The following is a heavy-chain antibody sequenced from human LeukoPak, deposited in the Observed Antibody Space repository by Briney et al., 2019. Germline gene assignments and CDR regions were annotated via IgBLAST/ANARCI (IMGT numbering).Heavy chain of an antibody. CDR1: GYGFTTYW. CDR2: IYPGDSDI. CDR3: ARRAYSGYEFDY. J-gene: IGHJ4*02. D-gene: IGHD5-12*01. Sequence: GESLKISCKGSGYGFTTYWIAWVRQMPGQGPEWMGIIYPGDSDIRYSPSFQGQVTISVDKSISTAYLQWSSLKASDTAMYYCARRAYSGYEFDYWGQGTLVTVSS. V-gene: IGHV5-51*01.